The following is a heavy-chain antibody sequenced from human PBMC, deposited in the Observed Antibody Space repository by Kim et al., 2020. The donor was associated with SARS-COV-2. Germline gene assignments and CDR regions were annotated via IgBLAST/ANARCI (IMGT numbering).Heavy chain of an antibody. J-gene: IGHJ4*02. D-gene: IGHD2-2*01. Sequence: YADSVKGSFTVSRDISRDTLYLQMNSLKAEDTALYFCAKDTPSKGGPAFDSWGQGTLVTVSS. V-gene: IGHV3-23*01. CDR3: AKDTPSKGGPAFDS.